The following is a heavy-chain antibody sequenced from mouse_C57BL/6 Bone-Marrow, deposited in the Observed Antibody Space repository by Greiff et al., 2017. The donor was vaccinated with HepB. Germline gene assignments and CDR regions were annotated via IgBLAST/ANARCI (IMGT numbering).Heavy chain of an antibody. V-gene: IGHV3-6*01. CDR1: GYSITSGYY. D-gene: IGHD1-1*01. J-gene: IGHJ1*03. CDR2: ISYDGSN. Sequence: EVKLMESGPGLVKPSQSLSLTCSVTGYSITSGYYWNWIRQFPGNKLEWMGYISYDGSNNYNPSLKNRISITRDTSKNQFFLKLNSVTTEDTATYYCARDRFVYYYGSSYWYFDVWGTGTTVTVSS. CDR3: ARDRFVYYYGSSYWYFDV.